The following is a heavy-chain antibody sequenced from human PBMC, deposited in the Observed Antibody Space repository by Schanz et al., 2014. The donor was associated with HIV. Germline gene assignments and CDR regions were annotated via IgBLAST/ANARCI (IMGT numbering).Heavy chain of an antibody. Sequence: EVHLVESGGGLVQPGGSLTLSCAASGFSLSGYYMTWVRQAPGKGLEWVANIKEDGSVKNYVDSVKGRFFISRDNARNSRYVGMTSVRAEDTAMYYWARTYHFERGGQYRHCDYWGQGTLVTVSS. CDR1: GFSLSGYY. V-gene: IGHV3-7*03. J-gene: IGHJ4*02. CDR2: IKEDGSVK. CDR3: ARTYHFERGGQYRHCDY. D-gene: IGHD3-22*01.